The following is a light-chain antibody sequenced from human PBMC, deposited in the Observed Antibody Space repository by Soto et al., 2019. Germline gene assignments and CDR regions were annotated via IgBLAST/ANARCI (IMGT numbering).Light chain of an antibody. J-gene: IGKJ1*01. CDR2: GAS. V-gene: IGKV3-20*01. CDR3: QQYGSSPRT. Sequence: EIVLTQSPGTLSLPTGESATLSCRASQSVSSSYLAWYQQKPGQAPRLLIYGASSRATGIPDRFSGIGSGKDFTHTIKRLEPEDIAVDYCQQYGSSPRTFGQVTKVDI. CDR1: QSVSSSY.